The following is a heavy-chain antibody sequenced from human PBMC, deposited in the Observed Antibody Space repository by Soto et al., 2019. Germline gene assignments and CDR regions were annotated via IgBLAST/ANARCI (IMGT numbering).Heavy chain of an antibody. D-gene: IGHD3-3*01. Sequence: PGESLKISCKGSGYSFTSYWISWVRQMPGKGLEWMGRIDPSDSYTNYSPSFQGHVTISADKSISTAYLQWSSLKASDTAMYYCVRQPYYDFWSGYLKKDYFDYWGQGTLVTVSS. V-gene: IGHV5-10-1*01. CDR3: VRQPYYDFWSGYLKKDYFDY. CDR2: IDPSDSYT. J-gene: IGHJ4*02. CDR1: GYSFTSYW.